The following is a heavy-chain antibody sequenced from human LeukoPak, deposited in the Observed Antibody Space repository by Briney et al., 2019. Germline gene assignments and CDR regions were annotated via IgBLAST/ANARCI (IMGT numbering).Heavy chain of an antibody. CDR3: ASEEGYYDFWSGYHTQYYYGMDV. CDR2: ISSSSSTI. V-gene: IGHV3-48*01. D-gene: IGHD3-3*01. J-gene: IGHJ6*02. Sequence: GGSLRLSCAASGFTFSSYSMNWVRQAPGKGLEWVSYISSSSSTIYYADCVKGRFTISRDNAKNSLYLQMNSLRAEDTAVYYCASEEGYYDFWSGYHTQYYYGMDVWGQGTTVTVSS. CDR1: GFTFSSYS.